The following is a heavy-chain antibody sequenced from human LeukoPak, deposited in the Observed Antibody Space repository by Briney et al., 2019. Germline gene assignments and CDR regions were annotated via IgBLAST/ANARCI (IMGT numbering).Heavy chain of an antibody. V-gene: IGHV1-2*06. J-gene: IGHJ4*02. Sequence: GASVKVSCKASGYTFTGYYMHWVRQAPGQGLEWMGRINPNSGGTSYAQKFQGRVTMTRDTSISTAYMELSRLRSDDTAVYYCARAPEYSSSYLIDYWGQGTLVTVSS. CDR1: GYTFTGYY. CDR2: INPNSGGT. D-gene: IGHD6-6*01. CDR3: ARAPEYSSSYLIDY.